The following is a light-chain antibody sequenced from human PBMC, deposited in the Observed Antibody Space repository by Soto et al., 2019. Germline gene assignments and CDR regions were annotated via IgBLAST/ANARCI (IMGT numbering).Light chain of an antibody. J-gene: IGLJ3*02. CDR2: LNSDGSH. V-gene: IGLV4-69*01. Sequence: QLVLTQSPSASASLGASVKLTCTLSSVHSSYAIAWHQQQPEKGPRYLMKLNSDGSHSKGDGIPDRFSGSSSGAERYLTISSLQSEDEADYYCQTLGTGIMVFGGGTKLTVL. CDR1: SVHSSYA. CDR3: QTLGTGIMV.